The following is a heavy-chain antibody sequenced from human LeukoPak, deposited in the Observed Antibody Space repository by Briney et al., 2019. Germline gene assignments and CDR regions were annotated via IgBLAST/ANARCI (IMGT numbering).Heavy chain of an antibody. CDR2: IRNDGNNK. J-gene: IGHJ4*02. Sequence: PGGSLRLSCAASGFIFSSYGMHWVRQAPGKGLEWVAFIRNDGNNKYYADFVKGRFTISRDNSKNTLYLQMNSLRAEDTAVYYCARESYSSGCLLAWGQGTLVTVSS. D-gene: IGHD6-19*01. CDR3: ARESYSSGCLLA. V-gene: IGHV3-30*02. CDR1: GFIFSSYG.